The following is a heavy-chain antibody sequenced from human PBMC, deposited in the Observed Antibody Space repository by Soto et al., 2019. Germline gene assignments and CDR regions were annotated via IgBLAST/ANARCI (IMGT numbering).Heavy chain of an antibody. V-gene: IGHV1-46*01. D-gene: IGHD6-6*01. J-gene: IGHJ6*02. Sequence: QVQLVQSGAEVKKPGASVKVSCKASGYTFTSYYMHWVRQAPGQGLEWMGIINPSGGSTSYAQKFQGRVTMTRDTSTRTVYMELSSLRSEDTAVYYCARGAGSLARPPNGGGMDVWGQGTTVTVSS. CDR3: ARGAGSLARPPNGGGMDV. CDR1: GYTFTSYY. CDR2: INPSGGST.